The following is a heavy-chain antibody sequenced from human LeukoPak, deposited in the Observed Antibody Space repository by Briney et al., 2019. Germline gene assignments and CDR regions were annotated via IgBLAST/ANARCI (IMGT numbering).Heavy chain of an antibody. D-gene: IGHD3-22*01. CDR3: ATLSHYYDSSGYAGRYFDY. CDR2: IYYSGST. Sequence: SETLSLTCTVSGGSISSGGYYWSWIRQHPGKGLEWIGYIYYSGSTYYNPSLKSRVTISVDTSKNQFSLKLSSVTAADTAVYYCATLSHYYDSSGYAGRYFDYWGRGTLVTVSS. V-gene: IGHV4-31*03. J-gene: IGHJ4*02. CDR1: GGSISSGGYY.